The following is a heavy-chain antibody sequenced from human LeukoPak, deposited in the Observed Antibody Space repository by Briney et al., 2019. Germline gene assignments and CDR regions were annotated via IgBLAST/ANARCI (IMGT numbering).Heavy chain of an antibody. D-gene: IGHD3-10*01. J-gene: IGHJ4*02. CDR1: GFSLSTSGVG. CDR3: AHVGDQVRGVISFDY. V-gene: IGHV2-5*02. CDR2: IYWDDDK. Sequence: SGPTLVKPTQTLTLTCTFSGFSLSTSGVGVGWIRQPPGKALEWLALIYWDDDKRYSPSLKIRLTITKDTSKNQVVLTMTNMDPVDTATYYCAHVGDQVRGVISFDYWGQGTLVTVSS.